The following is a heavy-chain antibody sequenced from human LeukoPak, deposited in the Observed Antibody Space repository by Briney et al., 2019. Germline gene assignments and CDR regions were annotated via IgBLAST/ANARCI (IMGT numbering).Heavy chain of an antibody. Sequence: GGSLRLSCAASGFTFSSYGMHWVRQAPGKGLEWVAVISYDGSNKYYADSVKGRFIISRDNSKNTLYLQMNSLRAEDTAVYYCAKDLVLESVVVPAAIYDYWGQGTLVTVSS. V-gene: IGHV3-30*18. CDR3: AKDLVLESVVVPAAIYDY. D-gene: IGHD2-2*03. CDR1: GFTFSSYG. CDR2: ISYDGSNK. J-gene: IGHJ4*02.